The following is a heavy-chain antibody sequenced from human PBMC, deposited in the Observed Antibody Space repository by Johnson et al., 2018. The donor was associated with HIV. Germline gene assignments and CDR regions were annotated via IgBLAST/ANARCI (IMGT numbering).Heavy chain of an antibody. Sequence: QVQLVESGGGVVRPGGSLRLSCAASGFTFDDYGMSWVRQAPGKGLEWVAVISYDGSNKYYADSVKGRFTISRDNSKNTLYLQMNSLRAEDPAVYYCARDLALGSFVVAADIWGQGTMVTVSS. V-gene: IGHV3-30*03. CDR2: ISYDGSNK. D-gene: IGHD2/OR15-2a*01. CDR3: ARDLALGSFVVAADI. J-gene: IGHJ3*02. CDR1: GFTFDDYG.